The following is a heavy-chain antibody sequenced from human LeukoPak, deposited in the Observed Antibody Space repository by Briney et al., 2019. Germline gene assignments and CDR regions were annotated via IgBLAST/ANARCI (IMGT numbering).Heavy chain of an antibody. J-gene: IGHJ6*02. Sequence: GGSLRLSCAASGFTFSNYAMSWVRQAPGKGLEWVSTISNTGSDTYYADSVLGRFTISRDNSENTLYLQMNNLRAEDTAIHYCAKVPYSDYGSGRPPFMDVWGQGTTDAVSS. CDR2: ISNTGSDT. CDR1: GFTFSNYA. D-gene: IGHD3-10*01. CDR3: AKVPYSDYGSGRPPFMDV. V-gene: IGHV3-23*01.